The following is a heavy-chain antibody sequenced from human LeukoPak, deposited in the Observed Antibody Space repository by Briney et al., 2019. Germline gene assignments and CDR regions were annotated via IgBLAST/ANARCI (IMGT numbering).Heavy chain of an antibody. J-gene: IGHJ4*02. Sequence: GGSLRLSCAASGFTFSSYAMHWVRQAPGKGLEWVAVISFDGSNKYYADSVKGRFTISRDNSKNTLYLQMNSLRAEDTAVYHCARDNIRGSGPFEYWGQGTLVTVSS. CDR3: ARDNIRGSGPFEY. D-gene: IGHD1-26*01. V-gene: IGHV3-30*04. CDR1: GFTFSSYA. CDR2: ISFDGSNK.